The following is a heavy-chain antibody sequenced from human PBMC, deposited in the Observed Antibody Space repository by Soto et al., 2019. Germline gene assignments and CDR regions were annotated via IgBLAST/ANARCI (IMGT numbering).Heavy chain of an antibody. CDR1: GFPFTNYW. V-gene: IGHV3-74*01. J-gene: IGHJ4*02. CDR2: ISPDGSDV. CDR3: ACWGHIVPVAPSDFDR. D-gene: IGHD2-8*02. Sequence: XGSLRLSCSAAGFPFTNYWMNWVRQTPGKGLMWVSRISPDGSDVGYADSVEGRFTVSRDNAKNTLYLQMHSLRAEDTAMYYCACWGHIVPVAPSDFDRWGQGTQVTVSS.